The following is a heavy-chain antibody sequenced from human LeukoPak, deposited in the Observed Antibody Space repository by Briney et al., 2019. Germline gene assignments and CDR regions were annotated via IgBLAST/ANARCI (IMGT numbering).Heavy chain of an antibody. D-gene: IGHD2-15*01. V-gene: IGHV3-23*01. J-gene: IGHJ4*02. Sequence: GGSLRLSCATSEITFSSYAMSWVRQAPGKGLEWVSAISGSGGRTYYADSVKGRFTSSRDNSKNTLYLQMNSLRAEDTAVYYCAKARVVVAATISFDYWGQGTLVTVSP. CDR2: ISGSGGRT. CDR3: AKARVVVAATISFDY. CDR1: EITFSSYA.